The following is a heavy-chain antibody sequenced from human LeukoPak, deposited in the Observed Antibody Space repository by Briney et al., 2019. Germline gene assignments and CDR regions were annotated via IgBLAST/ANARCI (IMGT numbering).Heavy chain of an antibody. CDR3: AKAHDYKGFFGY. CDR1: GFTFDDYA. CDR2: ISWNSGSI. D-gene: IGHD4-11*01. Sequence: PGRSLRLSCAASGFTFDDYAMHWVRQAPGKGLEWVSGISWNSGSIGYADSVKGRFTISRDNAKNSLYLQMNSLRAEDTALYYCAKAHDYKGFFGYWGQGTLVTVSS. V-gene: IGHV3-9*01. J-gene: IGHJ4*02.